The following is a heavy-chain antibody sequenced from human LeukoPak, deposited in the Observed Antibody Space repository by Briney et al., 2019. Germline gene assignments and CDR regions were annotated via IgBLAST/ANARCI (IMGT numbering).Heavy chain of an antibody. V-gene: IGHV4-31*03. CDR3: ARVVVVPAAILRAFDI. Sequence: SQTLSLTCTVSGGSISSGGYYWSWIRQHPGKGLEWIGYIYYSGSTYYNPSHKSRVTISVDTSKNQFSLKLSSVTAADTAVYYCARVVVVPAAILRAFDIWGQGTMVTVSS. J-gene: IGHJ3*02. CDR1: GGSISSGGYY. CDR2: IYYSGST. D-gene: IGHD2-2*02.